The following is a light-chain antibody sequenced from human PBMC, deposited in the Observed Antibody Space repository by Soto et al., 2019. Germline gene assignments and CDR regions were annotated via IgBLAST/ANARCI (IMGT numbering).Light chain of an antibody. CDR2: TAS. V-gene: IGKV1-27*01. CDR1: RGINSY. CDR3: QKYVSAPRT. J-gene: IGKJ1*01. Sequence: DIQVTQSPSSLSASVGDSVAITCRASRGINSYLAWYQQKPGQPPGLLIYTASTLKPGIPARFSGSGAGTEFTLTISSLQPEDFATYYCQKYVSAPRTFGQGTKVDIK.